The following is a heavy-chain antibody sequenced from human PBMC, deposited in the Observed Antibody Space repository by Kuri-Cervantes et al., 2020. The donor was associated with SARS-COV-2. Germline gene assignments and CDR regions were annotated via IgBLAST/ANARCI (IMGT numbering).Heavy chain of an antibody. J-gene: IGHJ6*02. CDR3: TTDPQYYDFWSGYYFYGMDV. CDR1: GFTLSSFS. V-gene: IGHV3-15*01. CDR2: IKTKSDGGTT. D-gene: IGHD3-3*01. Sequence: GGSLKTSWAASGFTLSSFSMSWVRQAPGKGLEWVGRIKTKSDGGTTDYVAPVKGRFTISRDDSKNTLYPQMNSLKSEDTAVYYCTTDPQYYDFWSGYYFYGMDVWGQGTTVTVSS.